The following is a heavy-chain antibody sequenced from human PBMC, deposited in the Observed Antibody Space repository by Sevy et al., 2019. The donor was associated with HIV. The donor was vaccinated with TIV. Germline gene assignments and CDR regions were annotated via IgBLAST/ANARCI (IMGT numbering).Heavy chain of an antibody. V-gene: IGHV3-33*06. Sequence: GGSLRLSCEASGFTFNTYGMHWVRQAPGKGLEWVAVIWYDGTNTNYADSVKGRFTISRDNSKNTLYLQMNSLRGEDTAMYYCAKSKSPQWRMGNAFDIWGQGTRVTVSS. D-gene: IGHD6-19*01. CDR1: GFTFNTYG. CDR2: IWYDGTNT. CDR3: AKSKSPQWRMGNAFDI. J-gene: IGHJ3*02.